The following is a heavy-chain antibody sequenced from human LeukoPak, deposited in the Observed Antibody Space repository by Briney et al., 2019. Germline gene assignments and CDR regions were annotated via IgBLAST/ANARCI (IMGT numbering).Heavy chain of an antibody. CDR2: IYYSGST. D-gene: IGHD3-9*01. CDR3: ARQQGYDILTGYYFDY. CDR1: SGSISSGDYY. Sequence: PSETLSLTCTVSSGSISSGDYYWSWIRQPPGKGLEWIGYIYYSGSTYYNPSLKSRVTISVDTSKNQFSLKLSSVTAADTAVYYCARQQGYDILTGYYFDYWGQGTLVTVSS. J-gene: IGHJ4*02. V-gene: IGHV4-30-4*01.